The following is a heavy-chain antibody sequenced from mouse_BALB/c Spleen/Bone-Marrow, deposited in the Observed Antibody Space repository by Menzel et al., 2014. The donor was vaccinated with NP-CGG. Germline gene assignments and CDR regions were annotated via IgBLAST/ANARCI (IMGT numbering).Heavy chain of an antibody. CDR1: GFTFSSFG. CDR3: ARSGSSSGSFDY. CDR2: ISSGSSTI. V-gene: IGHV5-17*02. Sequence: EVKVVESGGGLVQPGGSRKLSCAASGFTFSSFGMHWVRQAPEKGLEWVAYISSGSSTIYYADTVMGRFTISRDNPKNTLFLQMTSLRSEDAAMYYCARSGSSSGSFDYWGQGATLTVSS. D-gene: IGHD1-1*01. J-gene: IGHJ2*01.